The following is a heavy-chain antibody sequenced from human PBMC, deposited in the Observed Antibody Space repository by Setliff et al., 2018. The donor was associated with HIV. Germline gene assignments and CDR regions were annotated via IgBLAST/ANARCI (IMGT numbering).Heavy chain of an antibody. CDR3: ARDWRAYGVLGS. Sequence: SETLSLTCAVSGGSISSSNWWSWVRQPLGKGPEWIGEIYHNGNTNYSPSLKNRVTMSVDNSKNQFSLMVRSVTAADTAVYYCARDWRAYGVLGSWGQGMLVTVSS. D-gene: IGHD4-17*01. J-gene: IGHJ4*02. CDR2: IYHNGNT. CDR1: GGSISSSNW. V-gene: IGHV4-4*02.